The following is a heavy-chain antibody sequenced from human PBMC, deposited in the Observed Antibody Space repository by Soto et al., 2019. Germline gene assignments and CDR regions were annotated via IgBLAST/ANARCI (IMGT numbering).Heavy chain of an antibody. J-gene: IGHJ4*02. Sequence: SETLSLTCTVSGGSISSYYWSWIRQPPGKGLEWIGYIYYSGSTNYNPSLKSRVTISVDTSKNQFSLKLSSVTAADSAVYYGASLRPYSGYDIDDWGQGTLVTVSS. CDR3: ASLRPYSGYDIDD. D-gene: IGHD5-12*01. CDR1: GGSISSYY. CDR2: IYYSGST. V-gene: IGHV4-59*08.